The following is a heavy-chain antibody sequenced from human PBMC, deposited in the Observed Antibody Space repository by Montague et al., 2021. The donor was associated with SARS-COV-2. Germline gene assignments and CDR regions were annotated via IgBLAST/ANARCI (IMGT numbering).Heavy chain of an antibody. CDR3: TSGREGNYNVMDV. CDR2: TYYRSKWYN. CDR1: GDSVSGNSAT. Sequence: CAISGDSVSGNSATWNWVRQSPSRGLEWLGRTYYRSKWYNDYAXXXRGRVTINPDTSKNQFSLQLNSVTPEDTAIYYCTSGREGNYNVMDVWGQGTTVTVSS. J-gene: IGHJ6*02. V-gene: IGHV6-1*01. D-gene: IGHD1-1*01.